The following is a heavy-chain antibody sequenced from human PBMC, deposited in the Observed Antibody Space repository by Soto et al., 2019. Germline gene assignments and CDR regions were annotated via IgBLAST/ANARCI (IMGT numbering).Heavy chain of an antibody. CDR1: GGTFSSYA. D-gene: IGHD6-13*01. Sequence: ASVKVSCKASGGTFSSYAISWVRQAPGQGLEWMGWISAYNGNTNYAQKLQGRVTMTTDTSTSTAYMELRSLRSDDTAVYYCARDRAYSSSPSSIWGQGTMVTVS. J-gene: IGHJ3*02. CDR3: ARDRAYSSSPSSI. V-gene: IGHV1-18*01. CDR2: ISAYNGNT.